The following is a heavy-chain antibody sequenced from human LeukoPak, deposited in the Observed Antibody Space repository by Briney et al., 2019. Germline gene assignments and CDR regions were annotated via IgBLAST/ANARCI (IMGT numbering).Heavy chain of an antibody. Sequence: GASVKVSCKASGYTFTSYGISWMRQAPGQGLEWMGWISAYNGNTNYAQKLQGRVTMTTDTSTSTAYMELRSLRSDDTAVYYCARDGNGYSYGLTYYWGQGTLVTVSS. J-gene: IGHJ4*02. V-gene: IGHV1-18*01. CDR3: ARDGNGYSYGLTYY. CDR2: ISAYNGNT. CDR1: GYTFTSYG. D-gene: IGHD5-18*01.